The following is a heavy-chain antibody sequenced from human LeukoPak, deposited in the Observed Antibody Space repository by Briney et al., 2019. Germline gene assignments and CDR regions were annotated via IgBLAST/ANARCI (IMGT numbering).Heavy chain of an antibody. Sequence: GGSLRLSCAASGFTVSNNYMTWVRQVPGKGLEWVSLIYSGGSTYYSDSVKGRFTISRDKSKNTLYLQMNSLRADDTAVYYCASGEWPQNYWGQGTLVTVSS. V-gene: IGHV3-53*01. CDR1: GFTVSNNY. D-gene: IGHD3-10*01. CDR3: ASGEWPQNY. CDR2: IYSGGST. J-gene: IGHJ4*02.